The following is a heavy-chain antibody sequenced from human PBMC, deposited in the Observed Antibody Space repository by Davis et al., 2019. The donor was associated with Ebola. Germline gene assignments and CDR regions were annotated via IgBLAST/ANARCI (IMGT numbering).Heavy chain of an antibody. CDR1: GYTFTSYY. Sequence: ASVKVFCKASGYTFTSYYMHWVRQAPGQGLEWMGIINPSGGSTSYAQKFQGRVTMTRDTSTSTAYMELSSLRSEDTAVYYCARDSVFTYYYYYGMDVWGQGTTVTVSS. V-gene: IGHV1-46*01. CDR3: ARDSVFTYYYYYGMDV. J-gene: IGHJ6*02. CDR2: INPSGGST. D-gene: IGHD1-14*01.